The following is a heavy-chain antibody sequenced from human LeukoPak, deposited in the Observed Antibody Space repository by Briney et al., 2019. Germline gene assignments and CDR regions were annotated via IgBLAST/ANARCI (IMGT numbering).Heavy chain of an antibody. Sequence: GGSLRLSCAASGFTFSSYAMSWVRQAPGKGLEWVSAISGSGGSTYYADSVKGRFTISRDNAKNSLYLQMNSLRAEDTAVYYCARLEPIAAAGTKADYWGQGTLVTVSS. CDR3: ARLEPIAAAGTKADY. V-gene: IGHV3-23*01. CDR2: ISGSGGST. D-gene: IGHD6-13*01. J-gene: IGHJ4*02. CDR1: GFTFSSYA.